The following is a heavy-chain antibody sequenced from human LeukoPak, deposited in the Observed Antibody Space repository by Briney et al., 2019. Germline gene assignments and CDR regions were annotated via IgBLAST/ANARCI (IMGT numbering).Heavy chain of an antibody. Sequence: GASVKVSCKAPGNTFTGYYMHWVRQAPGQGLEWMGWISAYNGNTNYAQKLQGRVTMTTDTSTSTAYMELRSLRSDDTAVYYCARDSSGSSSWYGYWGQGTLVTVSS. CDR2: ISAYNGNT. D-gene: IGHD6-13*01. CDR3: ARDSSGSSSWYGY. V-gene: IGHV1-18*04. CDR1: GNTFTGYY. J-gene: IGHJ4*02.